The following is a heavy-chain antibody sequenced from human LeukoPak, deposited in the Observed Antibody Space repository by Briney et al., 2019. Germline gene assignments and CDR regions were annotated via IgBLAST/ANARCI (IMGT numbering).Heavy chain of an antibody. D-gene: IGHD6-19*01. CDR1: GFTLDDYA. CDR3: ARGREQWLVLTFDY. CDR2: ISWNSGSI. Sequence: PGRSLRLSCAASGFTLDDYAMHWVRQAPGKGLEWVSGISWNSGSIGYADSVKGRFTISRDNAKNSLYLQMNSLRAEDMALYYCARGREQWLVLTFDYWGQGTLVTVSS. V-gene: IGHV3-9*03. J-gene: IGHJ4*02.